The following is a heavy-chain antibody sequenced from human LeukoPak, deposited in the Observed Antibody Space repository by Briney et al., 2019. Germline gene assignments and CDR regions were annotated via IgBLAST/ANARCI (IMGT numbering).Heavy chain of an antibody. Sequence: PGGSLRLSCAASGFTFSSYGMSWVRQAPGKGLEWVSGISGDGSKTYYAESVKGRFTISRDNSKNTLYLQMNSLRAEDSAVYYCVRGDNRDYWGQGTLVTVSS. D-gene: IGHD1-14*01. CDR1: GFTFSSYG. J-gene: IGHJ4*02. CDR3: VRGDNRDY. CDR2: ISGDGSKT. V-gene: IGHV3-23*01.